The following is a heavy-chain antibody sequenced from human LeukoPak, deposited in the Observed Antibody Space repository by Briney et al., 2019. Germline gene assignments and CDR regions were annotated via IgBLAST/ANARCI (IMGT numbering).Heavy chain of an antibody. V-gene: IGHV4-34*01. CDR3: ARGPRGYSYGYYPEFDY. CDR2: INHSGST. CDR1: GGSFSSYY. D-gene: IGHD5-18*01. Sequence: SETLSLTCAVYGGSFSSYYWSWIRQPPGKGLEWIGEINHSGSTNYNPSLKSRVTISVDTSKNQFSLKLSSVTDADTAVYYCARGPRGYSYGYYPEFDYWGQGTLVTVSS. J-gene: IGHJ4*02.